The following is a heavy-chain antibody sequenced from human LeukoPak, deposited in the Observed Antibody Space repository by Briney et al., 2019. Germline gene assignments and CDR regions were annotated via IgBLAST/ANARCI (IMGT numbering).Heavy chain of an antibody. V-gene: IGHV4-30-4*08. J-gene: IGHJ5*02. CDR2: IYYSGST. CDR3: ARDSEGEPNWLDP. D-gene: IGHD1-26*01. CDR1: GGSISSGDYY. Sequence: SETLSLTCTVSGGSISSGDYYWSWIRQPPGKGLEWIGYIYYSGSTYYNPSLKSRVTISVDTSKNQFSLKLSSVTAADTAVCYCARDSEGEPNWLDPWGQGTLVTVSS.